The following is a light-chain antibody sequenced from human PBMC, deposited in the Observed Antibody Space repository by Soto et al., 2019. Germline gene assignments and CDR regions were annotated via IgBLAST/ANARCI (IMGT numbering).Light chain of an antibody. CDR1: SGHRSYA. V-gene: IGLV4-69*01. Sequence: QLVLTQSPSASASLRASVKLTCTLSSGHRSYAIAWHQLQPEKGPRFLMKVNSDGSHSTGDGIPDRFSGSSSGAERYLTISSLQSEDEADYYCQTWGSGIRMFGGGTKLTVL. CDR3: QTWGSGIRM. J-gene: IGLJ3*02. CDR2: VNSDGSH.